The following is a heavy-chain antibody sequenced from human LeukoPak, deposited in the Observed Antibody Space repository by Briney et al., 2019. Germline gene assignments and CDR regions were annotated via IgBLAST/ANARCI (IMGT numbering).Heavy chain of an antibody. V-gene: IGHV4-59*08. Sequence: KPSETLSLTCTVSGGSISSYYWSWIRQPPGKGLEWIGYIYYSGSTNYNPSLKSRVTISVDTSKNQFSLELSSVTAADTAVYYCARQYSVAGGDYPDWFDPWGQGTLVTVSS. D-gene: IGHD4-17*01. CDR3: ARQYSVAGGDYPDWFDP. CDR1: GGSISSYY. J-gene: IGHJ5*02. CDR2: IYYSGST.